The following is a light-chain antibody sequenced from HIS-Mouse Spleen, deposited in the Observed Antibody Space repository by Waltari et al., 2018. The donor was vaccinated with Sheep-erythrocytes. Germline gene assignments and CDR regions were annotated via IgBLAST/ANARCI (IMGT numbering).Light chain of an antibody. V-gene: IGLV2-11*01. CDR3: CSYAGSYNHV. CDR1: SSDVGGYNY. J-gene: IGLJ1*01. CDR2: DVS. Sequence: QSALTQPRSVSGSPGQSVTISCTGTSSDVGGYNYFSWYQQHPGKAPKLMIYDVSNRPSGVSDRFSGSKSGNTASLTISGLQAEDEADYYCCSYAGSYNHVFATGTKVTVL.